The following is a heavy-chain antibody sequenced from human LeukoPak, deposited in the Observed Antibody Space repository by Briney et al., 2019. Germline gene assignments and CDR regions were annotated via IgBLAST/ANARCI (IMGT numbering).Heavy chain of an antibody. V-gene: IGHV3-7*01. CDR2: IKQDGSEK. CDR3: ATTTAGFDY. D-gene: IGHD4-4*01. Sequence: PGGALRLSCAASGFTFSKDWMSWVGQAAGKGVEWVANIKQDGSEKYYVASVKGPFTISRDNAKNSLYLQMNSLRAEDTAVSYCATTTAGFDYWGQGTLVTVSS. CDR1: GFTFSKDW. J-gene: IGHJ4*02.